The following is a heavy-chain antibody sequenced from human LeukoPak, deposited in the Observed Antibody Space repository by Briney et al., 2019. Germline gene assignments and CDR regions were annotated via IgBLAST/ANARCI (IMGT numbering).Heavy chain of an antibody. D-gene: IGHD4-17*01. J-gene: IGHJ4*02. CDR3: TTAPTVTTHRGY. V-gene: IGHV3-15*01. CDR2: IKSKSDGGTT. CDR1: GFTFTNAW. Sequence: GGSLRLSCAASGFTFTNAWMSWVRQAPGKGLEWVGRIKSKSDGGTTEYAAPVKGRFTISRDDSKYTVYLQMNSLKTEDTAVYYCTTAPTVTTHRGYWGQGTLVAVSS.